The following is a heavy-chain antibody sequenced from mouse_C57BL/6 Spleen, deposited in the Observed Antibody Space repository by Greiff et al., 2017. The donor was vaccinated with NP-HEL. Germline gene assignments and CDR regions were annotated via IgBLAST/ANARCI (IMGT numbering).Heavy chain of an antibody. D-gene: IGHD2-5*01. Sequence: QVQLQQPGAELVRPGSSVKLSCKASGYTFTSYWMHWVKQRPIQGLEWIGNIDPSDSETHYNQKFKDKATLTVDKSSSTAYMQLSSLTSEDSAVYYCARYSRPYWYFDVWGTGTTVTVSS. CDR1: GYTFTSYW. CDR2: IDPSDSET. CDR3: ARYSRPYWYFDV. J-gene: IGHJ1*03. V-gene: IGHV1-52*01.